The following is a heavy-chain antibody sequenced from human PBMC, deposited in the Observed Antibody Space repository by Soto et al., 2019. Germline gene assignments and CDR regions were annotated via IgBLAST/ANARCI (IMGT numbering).Heavy chain of an antibody. V-gene: IGHV3-15*01. Sequence: GGSLRLSCAASGFTFSNAWMSWVRQAPGKGLEWVGRIKSKTDCGTTDYAAPVQVRFTISRDDSTNKLYLHMNSLKTEATDEYYSTTDDPINKYWGQGTLVTVSS. CDR3: TTDDPINKY. CDR1: GFTFSNAW. J-gene: IGHJ4*02. CDR2: IKSKTDCGTT.